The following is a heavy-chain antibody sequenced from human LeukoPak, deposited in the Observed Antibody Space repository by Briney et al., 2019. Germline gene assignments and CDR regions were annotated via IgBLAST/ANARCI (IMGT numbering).Heavy chain of an antibody. CDR3: AKEREGTYYFDY. CDR2: VNPNDGST. Sequence: ASVKVSCKASGYTFTSYLIHWVRQAPGQGLEWVGRVNPNDGSTIYAQRFQGRVTMTRVTSTNTVYLELTSLRSEDTAVYYCAKEREGTYYFDYWGQGTLVTVSS. D-gene: IGHD1-26*01. CDR1: GYTFTSYL. J-gene: IGHJ4*02. V-gene: IGHV1-46*01.